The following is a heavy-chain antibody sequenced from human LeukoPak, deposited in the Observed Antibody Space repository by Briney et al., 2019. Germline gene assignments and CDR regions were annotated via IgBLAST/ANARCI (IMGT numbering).Heavy chain of an antibody. J-gene: IGHJ5*02. CDR1: GDSISGSNYH. V-gene: IGHV4-39*07. CDR3: AREPDA. Sequence: PSETLSLTCTVSGDSISGSNYHWGWIRQPPGKGLEWLGTVHHTGRAFYNPSLRGRTTVSVDTSKNEFSLKLTSVTAADTAVYYCAREPDAWGQGMLVIVSS. CDR2: VHHTGRA.